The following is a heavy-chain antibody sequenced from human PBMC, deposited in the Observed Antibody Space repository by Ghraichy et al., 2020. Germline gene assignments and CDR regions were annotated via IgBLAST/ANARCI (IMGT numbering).Heavy chain of an antibody. Sequence: SETLSLTCTVSGGSISSSSYYWGWIRQPPGKGLEWIGSIYYSGSTYYNPSLKSRVTISVDTSKNQFSLKLSSVTAADTAVYYCARRADYYDSSGYYSVGVDYWGQGTLVTVSS. CDR2: IYYSGST. J-gene: IGHJ4*02. V-gene: IGHV4-39*01. CDR1: GGSISSSSYY. CDR3: ARRADYYDSSGYYSVGVDY. D-gene: IGHD3-22*01.